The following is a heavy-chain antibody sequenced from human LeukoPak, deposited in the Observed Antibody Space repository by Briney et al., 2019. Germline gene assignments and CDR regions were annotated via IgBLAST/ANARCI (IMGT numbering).Heavy chain of an antibody. J-gene: IGHJ4*02. V-gene: IGHV3-23*01. CDR1: GISLTNYA. D-gene: IGHD3-10*01. Sequence: GGSLRLSCVVSGISLTNYAMTWVRQSPGQGLEWVSCISESGGSTTDADYVKGRFTISRDTSLNTVYLQMNNLRGEDTAVYFCAKRGVVIRGILVIGYHQEAYHYDFWGQGVLVTVSS. CDR2: ISESGGST. CDR3: AKRGVVIRGILVIGYHQEAYHYDF.